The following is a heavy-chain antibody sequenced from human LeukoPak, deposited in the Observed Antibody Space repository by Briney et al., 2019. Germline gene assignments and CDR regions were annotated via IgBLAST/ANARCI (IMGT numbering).Heavy chain of an antibody. J-gene: IGHJ4*02. V-gene: IGHV4-39*01. D-gene: IGHD2-21*02. CDR2: IYYSGST. CDR3: ASWACSGDCYFDY. Sequence: TSETLSLTCTVSGGSISSSSYYWGWIRQPPGKGLEWIGSIYYSGSTYYNPSLKSRVTISVDTSKNQFSLKLSSVTAADTAVYYCASWACSGDCYFDYWVQGTLVTVSS. CDR1: GGSISSSSYY.